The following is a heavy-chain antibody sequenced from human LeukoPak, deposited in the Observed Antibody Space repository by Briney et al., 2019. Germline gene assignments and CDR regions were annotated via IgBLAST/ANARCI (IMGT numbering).Heavy chain of an antibody. CDR1: GFTFSSYA. Sequence: GGSLRLSCAASGFTFSSYAMHWVRQAPGKGLEWVAVISYDGSNKYYADSVKGRFTISRDNAKNTLYLQMNSLRAEDTAVYYCAGSLGPLTEYWGQGTLVTVSS. CDR3: AGSLGPLTEY. J-gene: IGHJ4*02. CDR2: ISYDGSNK. V-gene: IGHV3-30-3*01. D-gene: IGHD7-27*01.